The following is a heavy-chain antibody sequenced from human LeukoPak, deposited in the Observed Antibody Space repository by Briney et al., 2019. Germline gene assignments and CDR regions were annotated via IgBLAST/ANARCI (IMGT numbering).Heavy chain of an antibody. D-gene: IGHD6-6*01. CDR3: ARAREPGSYSSSSDY. J-gene: IGHJ4*02. V-gene: IGHV1-69*05. CDR2: IIPIFGTA. Sequence: ASVKVSCKASGGTFSSYAISWVRQAPGQGLEWMGGIIPIFGTANYAQKFQGRVTITTDESTSTAYMELSSLRSEDTAVYYCARAREPGSYSSSSDYWGQGTLVTVSS. CDR1: GGTFSSYA.